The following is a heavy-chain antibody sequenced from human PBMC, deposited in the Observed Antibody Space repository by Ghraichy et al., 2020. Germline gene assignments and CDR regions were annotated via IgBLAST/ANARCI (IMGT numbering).Heavy chain of an antibody. CDR3: ARDRRDGYNYGYNWFDP. V-gene: IGHV4-61*01. CDR1: GGSVSSDSHY. D-gene: IGHD5-24*01. J-gene: IGHJ5*02. Sequence: SETLSLTCTVSGGSVSSDSHYWSWIRQPPGKGLEWIGYIYYSGSTNYNPSLKSRATISLDTSKNEFSLKLRSVTAADTAVYYCARDRRDGYNYGYNWFDPWGQGTLVTVSS. CDR2: IYYSGST.